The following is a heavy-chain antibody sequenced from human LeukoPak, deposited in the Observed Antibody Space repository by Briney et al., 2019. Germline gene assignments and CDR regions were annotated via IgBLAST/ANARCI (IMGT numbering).Heavy chain of an antibody. CDR1: GFTFSSYA. J-gene: IGHJ3*02. D-gene: IGHD3-10*01. CDR2: ISYDGSKT. CDR3: ARDQLYYGSGTNALDI. Sequence: GGSLRLSCAASGFTFSSYAMHWVRQAPGKGLEWVTIISYDGSKTYYADSVKGRFTISRDYSKNTLYLQMNSLRPEDTAVYYCARDQLYYGSGTNALDIWGQGTVVTVSS. V-gene: IGHV3-30-3*01.